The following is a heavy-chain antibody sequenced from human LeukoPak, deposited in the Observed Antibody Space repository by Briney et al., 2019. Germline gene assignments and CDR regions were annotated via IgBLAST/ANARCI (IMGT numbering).Heavy chain of an antibody. CDR1: GFTFSNYA. CDR3: AKDYIVAAPTGFDY. D-gene: IGHD6-13*01. V-gene: IGHV3-23*01. J-gene: IGHJ4*02. CDR2: ISGRGGST. Sequence: GGSLRLSCVASGFTFSNYAMSWVRQAPGKGLEWVSTISGRGGSTYYADSVKGRFTISGDNSKNTLYLQMNSLRAEDTAVYYCAKDYIVAAPTGFDYWGQGTLVTVSS.